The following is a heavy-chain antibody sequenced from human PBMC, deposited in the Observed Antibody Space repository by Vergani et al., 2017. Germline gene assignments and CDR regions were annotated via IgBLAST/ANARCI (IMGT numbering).Heavy chain of an antibody. CDR3: ARAGVRYLDWLSPRGYYFYYGMDV. CDR2: ISSSSSYI. CDR1: GFTFSSYS. D-gene: IGHD3-9*01. Sequence: EVQLVESGGGLVKPGGSLRLSCAASGFTFSSYSMNWVRQAPGKGLEWVSSISSSSSYIYYADSVKGRFTISRDNAKNSLYLQMNSLRAEDTAVYYCARAGVRYLDWLSPRGYYFYYGMDVWGQGTTVTVSS. V-gene: IGHV3-21*01. J-gene: IGHJ6*02.